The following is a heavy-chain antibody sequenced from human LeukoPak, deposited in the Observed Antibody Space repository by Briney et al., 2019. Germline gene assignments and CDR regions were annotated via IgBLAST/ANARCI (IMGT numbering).Heavy chain of an antibody. CDR2: INHSGST. CDR3: ARGSGHIVATSRHWFDP. D-gene: IGHD5-12*01. J-gene: IGHJ5*02. CDR1: GGSFSGYY. Sequence: ASETLSLTCAVYGGSFSGYYWSWIRQPPGKGLEWIGEINHSGSTNYNPSLKSRVTISVDTSKNQFSLKLSSVTAADTAVYYCARGSGHIVATSRHWFDPWGQGTLVTVSS. V-gene: IGHV4-34*01.